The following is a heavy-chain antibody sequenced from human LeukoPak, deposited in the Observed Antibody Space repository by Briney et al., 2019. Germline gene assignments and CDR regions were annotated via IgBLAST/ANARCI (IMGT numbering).Heavy chain of an antibody. CDR3: ARTELRFLEWLFPMGPFDY. V-gene: IGHV3-30-3*01. CDR1: GFTFSSYA. D-gene: IGHD3-3*01. Sequence: GGSLRLSCAASGFTFSSYAMHWVRQAPGEGLEWVAVISYDGSNKYYADSVKGRFTISRDNSKNTLYLQMNSLRAEDTAVYYCARTELRFLEWLFPMGPFDYWGQGTLVTVSS. CDR2: ISYDGSNK. J-gene: IGHJ4*02.